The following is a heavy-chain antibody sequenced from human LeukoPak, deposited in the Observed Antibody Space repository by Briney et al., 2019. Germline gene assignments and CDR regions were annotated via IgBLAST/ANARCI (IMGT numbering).Heavy chain of an antibody. CDR1: GFTFINVW. CDR3: TTHRIAVAGTAGH. D-gene: IGHD6-19*01. J-gene: IGHJ4*02. CDR2: IKRKIDGGTT. V-gene: IGHV3-15*01. Sequence: KPGGSLRLSCAASGFTFINVWMTWVRQAPGKGLEWVGRIKRKIDGGTTEYAAPVKGRFTISRDDSKNTLYLQMNSLKTEDTAVYYCTTHRIAVAGTAGHWGQGTLVTV.